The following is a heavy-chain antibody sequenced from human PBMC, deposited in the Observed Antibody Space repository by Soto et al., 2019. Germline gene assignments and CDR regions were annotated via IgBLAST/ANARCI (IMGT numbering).Heavy chain of an antibody. CDR3: ARGGPRPFDY. CDR1: GGSFSGYY. CDR2: INHSGST. V-gene: IGHV4-34*01. J-gene: IGHJ4*02. Sequence: SETLSLTCAVYGGSFSGYYWSWIRQPPGKGLEWIGEINHSGSTNYNPSLKSRVTISVDTSKNQFSLKLSSMTAADTAVYYCARGGPRPFDYWGQGTLVTVSS. D-gene: IGHD6-25*01.